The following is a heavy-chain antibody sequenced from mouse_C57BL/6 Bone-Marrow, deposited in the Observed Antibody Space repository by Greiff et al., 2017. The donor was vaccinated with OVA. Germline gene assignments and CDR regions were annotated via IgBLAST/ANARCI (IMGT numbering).Heavy chain of an antibody. CDR2: IYPRSGNT. J-gene: IGHJ3*01. CDR1: GYTFTSYG. D-gene: IGHD6-5*01. Sequence: VQLVESGAELARPGASVKLSCKASGYTFTSYGISWVKQRTGQGLEWIGEIYPRSGNTYYNEKFKGKATLTADKSSSTAYMELRSLTSEDSAVYFCARKSLRAYWGQGTLVTVSA. CDR3: ARKSLRAY. V-gene: IGHV1-81*01.